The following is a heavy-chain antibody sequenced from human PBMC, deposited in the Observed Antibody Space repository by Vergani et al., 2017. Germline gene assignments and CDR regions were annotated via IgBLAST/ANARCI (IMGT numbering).Heavy chain of an antibody. V-gene: IGHV3-21*01. CDR1: GFTFITYG. J-gene: IGHJ4*02. D-gene: IGHD6-6*01. CDR3: ARGDSSSSEGDYFDY. Sequence: EVQLVESGGGLVKPGGSLRLSCVASGFTFITYGMGWVRQAPGKGLEWVSSISSSGNYIYYTDSMKGRFTISRDNAKSSLSLQMNSLRAEDTAVYYCARGDSSSSEGDYFDYWGQGTLVTVSS. CDR2: ISSSGNYI.